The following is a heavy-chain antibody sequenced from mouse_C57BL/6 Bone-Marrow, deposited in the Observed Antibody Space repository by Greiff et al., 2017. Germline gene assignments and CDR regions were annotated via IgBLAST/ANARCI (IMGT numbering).Heavy chain of an antibody. V-gene: IGHV1-39*01. D-gene: IGHD2-4*01. CDR2: INPNYGTT. Sequence: VQLQQSGPELVKPGASVKISCKASGYSFTDYNITWVKQSNGKRLEWIGVINPNYGTTSYNQKFKGKATLTVDQSSSTAYMQLNSLTSEDSAVYYCARGYDYDYAMDYWGQGTSVTVSS. CDR1: GYSFTDYN. CDR3: ARGYDYDYAMDY. J-gene: IGHJ4*01.